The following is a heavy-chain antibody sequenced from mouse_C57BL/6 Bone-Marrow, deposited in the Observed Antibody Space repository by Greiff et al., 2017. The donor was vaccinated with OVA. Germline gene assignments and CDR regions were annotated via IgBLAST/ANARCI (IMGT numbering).Heavy chain of an antibody. J-gene: IGHJ3*01. CDR3: ALLRHGAWFAY. CDR1: GYTFTDYN. V-gene: IGHV1-22*01. CDR2: INPNNGGT. Sequence: EVQLQQSGPELVKPGASVKMSCKASGYTFTDYNMHWVKQSHGKSLEWIGYINPNNGGTSYNQKFKGKATLTVNKSSSTAYMELRSLTSEDSAVYYCALLRHGAWFAYWGQGTLVTVSA. D-gene: IGHD2-4*01.